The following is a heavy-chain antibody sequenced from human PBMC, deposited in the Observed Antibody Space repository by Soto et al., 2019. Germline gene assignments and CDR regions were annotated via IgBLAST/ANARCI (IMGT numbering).Heavy chain of an antibody. Sequence: SETLSLTCTVSGGSISSYYWSWIQQPPVKGLEWIGYIYYSGSTNYNPSLKSRVTISVDTSKNQFSLKLSSVTAADTAVYYCARTSIVVVVAATLGWFDPWGQGTLVTVSS. CDR3: ARTSIVVVVAATLGWFDP. CDR1: GGSISSYY. CDR2: IYYSGST. D-gene: IGHD2-15*01. J-gene: IGHJ5*02. V-gene: IGHV4-59*08.